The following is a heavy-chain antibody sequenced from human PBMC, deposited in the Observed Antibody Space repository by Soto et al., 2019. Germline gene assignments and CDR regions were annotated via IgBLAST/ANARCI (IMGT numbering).Heavy chain of an antibody. D-gene: IGHD6-19*01. J-gene: IGHJ6*02. CDR1: GGSVSSGGYY. CDR2: INYSGST. V-gene: IGHV4-61*08. Sequence: SETLSLTCTVSGGSVSSGGYYWSWIRQHPGKGLEWIGYINYSGSTNYNPSLKSRVTISVDTSKNQFSLKLSSVTAADTAVYYCARGWGYSSGWPDYYYYYGMDVWGQGTTVTVSS. CDR3: ARGWGYSSGWPDYYYYYGMDV.